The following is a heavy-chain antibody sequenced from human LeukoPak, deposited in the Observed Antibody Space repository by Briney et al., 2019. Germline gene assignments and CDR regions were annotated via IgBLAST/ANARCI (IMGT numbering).Heavy chain of an antibody. CDR3: ARVDSSGWYHFDY. CDR1: GASISSYY. Sequence: SETLSLTCTVSGASISSYYWSWIRQPAGKGLEWIGRVYISGSTNYNPSLKSRVTMSVDTSKNQFSLELSSVTAADTAVYYCARVDSSGWYHFDYWGQGTLVTASS. V-gene: IGHV4-4*07. CDR2: VYISGST. D-gene: IGHD6-19*01. J-gene: IGHJ4*02.